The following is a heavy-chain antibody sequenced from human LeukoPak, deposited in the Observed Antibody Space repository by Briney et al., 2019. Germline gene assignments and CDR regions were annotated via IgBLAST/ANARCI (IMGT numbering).Heavy chain of an antibody. Sequence: SETLSLTCTVSGGSISSSSYYWGWIRQPPGKGLEWVGSIYYSGSTYYDPSLKSRVTISVDTSKNQFSLKLSSVTAADTAVYSCARLKPYDILTGHYFDYWGQGTLVTVSS. V-gene: IGHV4-39*01. CDR1: GGSISSSSYY. CDR2: IYYSGST. D-gene: IGHD3-9*01. J-gene: IGHJ4*02. CDR3: ARLKPYDILTGHYFDY.